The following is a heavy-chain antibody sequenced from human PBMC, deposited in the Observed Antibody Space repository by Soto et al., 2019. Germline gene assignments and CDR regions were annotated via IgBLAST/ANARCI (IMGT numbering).Heavy chain of an antibody. J-gene: IGHJ6*02. CDR2: ISYDGSNK. D-gene: IGHD4-17*01. Sequence: QVQLVESGGGVVQPGRSLRLSCAASGFTFSTYAMHWVRQAPGKGLEWVAVISYDGSNKYYADSVKGRFTISRDNSKITLYLQMNSLRAEDTAVYYCALETVTTMSYYYYAMDVWGQGTTVTVSS. CDR1: GFTFSTYA. CDR3: ALETVTTMSYYYYAMDV. V-gene: IGHV3-30-3*01.